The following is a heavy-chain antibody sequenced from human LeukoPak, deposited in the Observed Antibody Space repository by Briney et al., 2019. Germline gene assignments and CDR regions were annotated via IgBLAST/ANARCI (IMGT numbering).Heavy chain of an antibody. CDR2: IRYDGGNK. CDR3: ARGVVAVEYDSSGYPADAFDI. CDR1: GFTFSSYG. D-gene: IGHD3-22*01. V-gene: IGHV3-30*02. Sequence: AGGSLRLSCAASGFTFSSYGIHWVRQAPGKGLEWVAFIRYDGGNKYYADSVKGRFTISRDNSKNTLYLQMNSLRAEDTAVYYCARGVVAVEYDSSGYPADAFDIWGQGTMVTVSS. J-gene: IGHJ3*02.